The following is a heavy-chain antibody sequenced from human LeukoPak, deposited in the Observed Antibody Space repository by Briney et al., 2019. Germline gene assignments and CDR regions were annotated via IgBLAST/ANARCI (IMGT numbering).Heavy chain of an antibody. CDR1: GFTFSSYG. CDR2: ISYDGSNK. Sequence: GGSLRLSCAASGFTFSSYGMHWVRQAPGKGLEWVAVISYDGSNKYHADSVKGRFTISRDNSKNTLYLQMNSLRAEDTAVYYCAKPLLEWLLWTAFDIWGQGTMVTVSS. J-gene: IGHJ3*02. V-gene: IGHV3-30*18. D-gene: IGHD3-3*01. CDR3: AKPLLEWLLWTAFDI.